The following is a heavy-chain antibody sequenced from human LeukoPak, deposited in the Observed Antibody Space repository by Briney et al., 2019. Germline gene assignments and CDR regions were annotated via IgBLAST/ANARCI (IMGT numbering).Heavy chain of an antibody. CDR2: IYYSGST. J-gene: IGHJ1*01. V-gene: IGHV4-39*07. D-gene: IGHD6-13*01. Sequence: GSLRLSCAASGFTFTSYEMNWVRQAPGKGLEWIGSIYYSGSTYYNPSLKSRVTISVDKSKNQFSLKLSSVTAADTAVYYCASSDSSSWYYPAQTEYFYHWGQGTLVIVSS. CDR1: GFTFTSYE. CDR3: ASSDSSSWYYPAQTEYFYH.